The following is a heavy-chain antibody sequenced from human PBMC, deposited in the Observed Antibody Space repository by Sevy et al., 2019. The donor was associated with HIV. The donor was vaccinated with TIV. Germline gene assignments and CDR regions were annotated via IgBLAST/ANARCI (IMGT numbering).Heavy chain of an antibody. CDR1: GFTFSSYA. Sequence: GGSLRLSCAASGFTFSSYAMSWVRQAPGKGLEWVSAISGSGGSTYYADSVKGRFTISRDNSKNTLYLQMNSLRAEDTAVYYCAKGIRGYSYGRSNYYYGMDVWGQGTTVTVSS. D-gene: IGHD5-18*01. CDR3: AKGIRGYSYGRSNYYYGMDV. J-gene: IGHJ6*02. CDR2: ISGSGGST. V-gene: IGHV3-23*01.